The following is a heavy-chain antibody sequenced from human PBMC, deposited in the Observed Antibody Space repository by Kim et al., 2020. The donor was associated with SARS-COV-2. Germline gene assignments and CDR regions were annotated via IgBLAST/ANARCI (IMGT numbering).Heavy chain of an antibody. V-gene: IGHV3-11*04. J-gene: IGHJ6*02. Sequence: GGSLRLSCAASGFTFSDYYMYWIRQAPGKGLEWVSYISSSGTTIYYADSVKGRFTISRDNAKNSLYLQMNSLRPEDSAVYHCAREVIYDYYYYAMDVWGRETRLSVSS. CDR1: GFTFSDYY. CDR3: AREVIYDYYYYAMDV. CDR2: ISSSGTTI. D-gene: IGHD3-16*02.